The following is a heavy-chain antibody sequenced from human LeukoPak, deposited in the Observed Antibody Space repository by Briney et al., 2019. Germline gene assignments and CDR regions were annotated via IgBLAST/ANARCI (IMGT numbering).Heavy chain of an antibody. V-gene: IGHV4-34*01. J-gene: IGHJ6*03. Sequence: SETLSLTCAVYGGSFSGYYWSWIRQPPGKGLEWIGEINHSGSTNYNPSLKRRVTISVDTSKNQFSLKLSSVTAADTAVYYCARGVGSSWYYYYYMDVWGKGTTVTVSS. D-gene: IGHD6-13*01. CDR1: GGSFSGYY. CDR2: INHSGST. CDR3: ARGVGSSWYYYYYMDV.